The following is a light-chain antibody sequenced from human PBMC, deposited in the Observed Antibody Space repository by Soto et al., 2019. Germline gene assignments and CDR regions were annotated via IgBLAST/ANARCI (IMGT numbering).Light chain of an antibody. V-gene: IGLV2-14*01. CDR3: SSYTSSSTYV. CDR1: SSDVGGYNS. J-gene: IGLJ1*01. CDR2: IVS. Sequence: QSALTQPASVSGSPGQSITISCTGTSSDVGGYNSVSWYQQHPGKAPKLMIYIVSNRPSGVSNRFSGSKSGNTASLTISGLQAEDEADYYCSSYTSSSTYVFGTGTKVTVL.